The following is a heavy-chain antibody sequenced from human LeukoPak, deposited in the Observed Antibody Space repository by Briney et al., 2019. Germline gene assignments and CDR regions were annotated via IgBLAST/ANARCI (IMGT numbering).Heavy chain of an antibody. V-gene: IGHV3-23*01. CDR3: AKAPVTTCSGAYCYPFDY. D-gene: IGHD2-21*01. CDR2: ISGSGGST. CDR1: GFTFSTYD. Sequence: PGGSLRLSCAASGFTFSTYDMHWVRQAPGKGLEWVSAISGSGGSTYYADSVKGRFTISRDNSKNTLYLQMNSLRAEDTAVYYCAKAPVTTCSGAYCYPFDYWGQGTLVTVSS. J-gene: IGHJ4*02.